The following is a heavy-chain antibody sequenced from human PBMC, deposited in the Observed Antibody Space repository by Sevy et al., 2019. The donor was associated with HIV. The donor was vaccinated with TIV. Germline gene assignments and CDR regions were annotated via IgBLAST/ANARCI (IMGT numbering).Heavy chain of an antibody. Sequence: GESLKISCKGSGYRFSDYWIGWVRQMPGKGLEWMGIIYPGDSDTTYSPSFQGQVTISVDKSISTAYLQWTSLKASDTAMFYCARGARGTLPSYYYYPIDVWGQWTTVTVSS. J-gene: IGHJ6*02. CDR1: GYRFSDYW. V-gene: IGHV5-51*01. CDR3: ARGARGTLPSYYYYPIDV. CDR2: IYPGDSDT. D-gene: IGHD1-1*01.